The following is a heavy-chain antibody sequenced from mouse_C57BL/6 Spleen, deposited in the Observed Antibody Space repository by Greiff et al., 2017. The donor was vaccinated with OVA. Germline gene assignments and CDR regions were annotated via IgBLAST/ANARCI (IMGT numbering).Heavy chain of an antibody. V-gene: IGHV6-3*01. CDR1: GFTFSNYW. J-gene: IGHJ4*01. Sequence: DVQLVESGGGLVQPGGSMKLSCVASGFTFSNYWMNWVRQSPEKGLEWVAQIRLKSDNYATHYAESVKGRFTISRDDSKSSVYQQMNNLRAEDTGIYYCTALGQDMYYWGQGTSVTGAS. D-gene: IGHD3-3*01. CDR2: IRLKSDNYAT. CDR3: TALGQDMYY.